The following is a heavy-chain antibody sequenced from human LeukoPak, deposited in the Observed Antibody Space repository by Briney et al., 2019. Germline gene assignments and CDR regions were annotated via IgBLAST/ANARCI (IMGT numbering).Heavy chain of an antibody. D-gene: IGHD5-18*01. CDR3: ASLDTAKQPLANH. Sequence: GGSLRLSCVASGLTVSNHWMSWVRQDPGKRLEWVANIREGRGQEYYVDSVKGRFTISKNSAKNSLYLQMNTLRVEDTAMYYCASLDTAKQPLANHWGQGTLVTVSS. CDR2: IREGRGQE. CDR1: GLTVSNHW. J-gene: IGHJ5*02. V-gene: IGHV3-7*03.